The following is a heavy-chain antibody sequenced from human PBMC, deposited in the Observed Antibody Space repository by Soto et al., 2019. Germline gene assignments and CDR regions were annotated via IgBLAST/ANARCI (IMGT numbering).Heavy chain of an antibody. D-gene: IGHD2-2*01. J-gene: IGHJ4*02. CDR2: ISGSGGST. CDR3: AKAFTLLGGRPRCYAIDY. CDR1: GFTFSSYA. Sequence: GGSLRLSCAASGFTFSSYAMSWVRQAPGKGLEWVSAISGSGGSTYYADSVKGRFTISRDNSKNTLYLQMNSLRAEDTAVYYCAKAFTLLGGRPRCYAIDYWGQGTLVTVSS. V-gene: IGHV3-23*01.